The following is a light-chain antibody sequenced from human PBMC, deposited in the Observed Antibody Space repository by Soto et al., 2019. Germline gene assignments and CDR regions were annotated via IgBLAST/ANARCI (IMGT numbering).Light chain of an antibody. CDR2: AAS. Sequence: IQMTQSPSSLSASVGDRVTITCRASQSISNDLYWYQQKPGKAPKLLIYAASSLQGGVPSRFSGSGSGTDFTLTISSLQPEDFATYYCRQSYSTPISFGQGTRLKIK. J-gene: IGKJ5*01. CDR3: RQSYSTPIS. CDR1: QSISND. V-gene: IGKV1-39*01.